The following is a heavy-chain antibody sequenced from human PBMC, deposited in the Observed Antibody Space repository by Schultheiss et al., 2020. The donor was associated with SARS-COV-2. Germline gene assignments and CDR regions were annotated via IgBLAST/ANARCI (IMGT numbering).Heavy chain of an antibody. Sequence: GGSLRLSCAASGFTFSSYGMHWVRQAPGKGLEWVSSISSSSSYIYYADSVKGRFTISRDNAKNSLYLQMNSLRADDTAVYFCAKATYSGSYPYFDSWGRGTLVTVSS. D-gene: IGHD1-26*01. CDR3: AKATYSGSYPYFDS. CDR1: GFTFSSYG. V-gene: IGHV3-21*04. CDR2: ISSSSSYI. J-gene: IGHJ4*02.